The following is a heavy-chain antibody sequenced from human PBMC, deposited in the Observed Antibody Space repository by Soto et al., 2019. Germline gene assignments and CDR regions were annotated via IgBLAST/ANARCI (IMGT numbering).Heavy chain of an antibody. Sequence: QVQLQESGPGLVKPSETLSLTCTVSGGSIRSYYWSWIRQPPGKGLEWIGYIYYSGSTNYNPSLKSRVTISVDTSKNQFSLKLSSVTAADTAVYYCARASSDELRPYYFDYWGQGTLVTVSS. J-gene: IGHJ4*02. CDR1: GGSIRSYY. D-gene: IGHD1-7*01. CDR3: ARASSDELRPYYFDY. V-gene: IGHV4-59*01. CDR2: IYYSGST.